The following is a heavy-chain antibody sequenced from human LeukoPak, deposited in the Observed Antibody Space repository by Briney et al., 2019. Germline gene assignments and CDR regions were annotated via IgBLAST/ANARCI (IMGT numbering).Heavy chain of an antibody. CDR1: GFTVSSNY. D-gene: IGHD5-12*01. Sequence: GGSLRLSCAASGFTVSSNYMSWVRQAPGKGLEWVSVIYSGGSTYYADSVKGRFTISRDNSKNTLYLQMNSLRAEDTAVYYCARIGYSGYDPRGAFDYWGQGTLVTVSS. CDR3: ARIGYSGYDPRGAFDY. V-gene: IGHV3-53*01. J-gene: IGHJ4*02. CDR2: IYSGGST.